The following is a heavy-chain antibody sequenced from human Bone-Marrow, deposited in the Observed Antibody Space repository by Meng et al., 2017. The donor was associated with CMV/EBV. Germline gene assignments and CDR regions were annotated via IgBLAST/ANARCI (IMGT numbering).Heavy chain of an antibody. V-gene: IGHV3-23*01. Sequence: GESLKISCEVSGFTFSRYAMTWVRQTPGKGLEWVSTLNGGNAEVNYADSVKGRFTISRDSSKNTLYLQMHSLRADDSAVYYCAKDSTGGYPHFFEIWGQGARVTGSS. CDR1: GFTFSRYA. CDR2: LNGGNAEV. CDR3: AKDSTGGYPHFFEI. D-gene: IGHD2-8*02. J-gene: IGHJ4*02.